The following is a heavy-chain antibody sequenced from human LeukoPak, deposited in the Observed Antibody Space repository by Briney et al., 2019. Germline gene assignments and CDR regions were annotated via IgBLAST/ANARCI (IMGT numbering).Heavy chain of an antibody. J-gene: IGHJ4*02. CDR2: IRNKANSYTT. CDR1: GFTFSDHY. D-gene: IGHD6-19*01. Sequence: PGGSLRLSCAAPGFTFSDHYMDWVRQAPGKGLEWVGRIRNKANSYTTEYAASVKGRFTISRDDSKNSLYLQINSLKIEDTAVYYCARVGSSGWEDYWGQGTLVTVSS. CDR3: ARVGSSGWEDY. V-gene: IGHV3-72*01.